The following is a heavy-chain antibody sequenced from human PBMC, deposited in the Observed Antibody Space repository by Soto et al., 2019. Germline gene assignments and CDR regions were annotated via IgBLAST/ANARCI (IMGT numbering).Heavy chain of an antibody. J-gene: IGHJ6*02. Sequence: GASVKVSCKASGGTFSSCAISWVRQAPGQGLEWMGGIIPIFGTANYAQKFQGRVTITADESTSTAYMELNSLRAEDTAVYYCARDIQPSGYDSYYYYYGMDVWGQGTTVTVSS. CDR1: GGTFSSCA. CDR3: ARDIQPSGYDSYYYYYGMDV. D-gene: IGHD5-12*01. CDR2: IIPIFGTA. V-gene: IGHV1-69*13.